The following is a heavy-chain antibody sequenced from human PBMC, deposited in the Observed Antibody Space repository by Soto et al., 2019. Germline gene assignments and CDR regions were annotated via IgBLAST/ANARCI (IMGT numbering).Heavy chain of an antibody. D-gene: IGHD1-1*01. CDR3: VRLVTATGAGDF. CDR1: GGPITNSNYY. Sequence: QLQLQESGPGLVKPSETLSLTCTVSGGPITNSNYYWGWIRQPPGKGREWIGRIFYDGSTYYNPSLQRRVAISVDTSRNLLSLKLTSVTAAETAVYYCVRLVTATGAGDFWGQGIRITVSS. V-gene: IGHV4-39*02. J-gene: IGHJ4*02. CDR2: IFYDGST.